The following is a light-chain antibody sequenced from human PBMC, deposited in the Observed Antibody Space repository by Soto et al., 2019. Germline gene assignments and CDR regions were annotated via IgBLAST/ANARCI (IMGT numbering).Light chain of an antibody. CDR3: HQGAT. CDR2: GAS. Sequence: EIVLTQSPDTLSLSSGERASLSCRSSHYIASSSLAWYQHKPGQAPRLLMAGASNRAAGIPDRFSGSGSGTDFTLTIIRREPADFAVYFCHQGATFAQGPKLEI. CDR1: HYIASSS. V-gene: IGKV3-20*01. J-gene: IGKJ2*01.